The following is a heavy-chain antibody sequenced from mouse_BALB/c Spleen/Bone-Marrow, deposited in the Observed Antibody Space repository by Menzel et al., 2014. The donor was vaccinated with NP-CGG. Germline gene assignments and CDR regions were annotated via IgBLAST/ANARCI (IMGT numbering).Heavy chain of an antibody. CDR2: ISSGSSTI. J-gene: IGHJ4*01. D-gene: IGHD2-4*01. V-gene: IGHV5-17*02. Sequence: EVKLMESGGGLVQPGGSRKLSCAASGFTFSSFGMHWVRQAPEKELEWVAYISSGSSTIYYADTVKGRFTISRDNPKNTLFLQMTSLRSEDTAMYYCTRKGALITHYYAMDYWGQGTSVTVSS. CDR1: GFTFSSFG. CDR3: TRKGALITHYYAMDY.